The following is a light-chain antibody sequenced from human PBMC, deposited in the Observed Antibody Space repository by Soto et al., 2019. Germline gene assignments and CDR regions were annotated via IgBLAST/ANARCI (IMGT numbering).Light chain of an antibody. J-gene: IGLJ3*02. CDR1: SSNIVSNA. V-gene: IGLV1-44*01. CDR3: AAWNDRPYLWV. CDR2: RDN. Sequence: QSVLTQPPSASGTPGQRGSISCSGSSSNIVSNAVHWYQQFPGTAPRLLIYRDNQRPSGVPDRFSGSKSGTSASLVISGLQSEDEADYYCAAWNDRPYLWVFGGGTKLTVL.